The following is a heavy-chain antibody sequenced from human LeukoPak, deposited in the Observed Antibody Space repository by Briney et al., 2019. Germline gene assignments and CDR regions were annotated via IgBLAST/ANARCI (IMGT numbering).Heavy chain of an antibody. CDR2: INTNTGNP. Sequence: GASVKVSCKGSGYTLTSYAMYLVRQAPGQGVEWMGWINTNTGNPTYAQGFTGRFVFSLDTSVSTAYLQISSLKAEDTAVYYCASSGSWYVDYWGQGTLVTVSS. D-gene: IGHD2-15*01. V-gene: IGHV7-4-1*02. CDR1: GYTLTSYA. J-gene: IGHJ4*02. CDR3: ASSGSWYVDY.